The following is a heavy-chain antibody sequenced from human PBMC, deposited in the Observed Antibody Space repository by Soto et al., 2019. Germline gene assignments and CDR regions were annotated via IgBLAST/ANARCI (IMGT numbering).Heavy chain of an antibody. CDR3: AGDGVRNGAYNGWLDP. D-gene: IGHD3-16*01. CDR1: GFSFSSYW. V-gene: IGHV3-7*03. CDR2: IKQDGREK. Sequence: DVQLVESGGELVQPWGSLRLSCAASGFSFSSYWMTWVRQAPGKGLEWVANIKQDGREKYYVASVKGRFTISRDNGKNLLFLQMDSLTPDDTAVYYCAGDGVRNGAYNGWLDPWGQGTLVTVSS. J-gene: IGHJ5*02.